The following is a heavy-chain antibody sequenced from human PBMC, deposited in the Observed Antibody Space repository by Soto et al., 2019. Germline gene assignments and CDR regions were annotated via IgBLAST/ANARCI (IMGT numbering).Heavy chain of an antibody. J-gene: IGHJ4*02. CDR2: ISAYNGNT. CDR1: GYTFTSYG. D-gene: IGHD4-17*01. V-gene: IGHV1-18*01. CDR3: ARNAKPDYGGNSGRVGPWSY. Sequence: AAVKVSCKASGYTFTSYGISWVRQAPGQGLEWMGWISAYNGNTNYAQKLQGRVTMTTDTSTSTAYMELRSLRSDDTAVYYCARNAKPDYGGNSGRVGPWSYWGQGTLVTVSS.